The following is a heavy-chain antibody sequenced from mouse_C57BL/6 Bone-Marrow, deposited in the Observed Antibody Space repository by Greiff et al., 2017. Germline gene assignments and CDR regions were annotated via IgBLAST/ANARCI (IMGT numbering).Heavy chain of an antibody. CDR1: GYAFTNYL. Sequence: VQLQQSGAELVRPGTSVKVSCKASGYAFTNYLIQWVKQRPGPGLEWIGVINPGSGGTNYNEKFTGKATLTVDKSSSPAYIQLSSLTSEDSAVXFCEGGYYGSSSYYYSMDDWGQGTSVTVSS. CDR2: INPGSGGT. J-gene: IGHJ4*01. V-gene: IGHV1-54*01. CDR3: EGGYYGSSSYYYSMDD. D-gene: IGHD1-1*01.